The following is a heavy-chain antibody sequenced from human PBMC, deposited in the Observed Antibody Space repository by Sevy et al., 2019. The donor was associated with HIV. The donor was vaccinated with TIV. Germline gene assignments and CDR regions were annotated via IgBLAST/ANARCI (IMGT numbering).Heavy chain of an antibody. CDR1: GLTFSNDN. CDR2: ISSESGYI. Sequence: GGSLRLSCAASGLTFSNDNMNWVRQAPGKGLEWVSFISSESGYIYYADSVKGRFSISRDNAKNSLYLQMNSLRAEDTAVYYCARDGKVPLPGLYYFDYWGHGTLVTVSS. CDR3: ARDGKVPLPGLYYFDY. J-gene: IGHJ4*01. V-gene: IGHV3-21*01. D-gene: IGHD3-9*01.